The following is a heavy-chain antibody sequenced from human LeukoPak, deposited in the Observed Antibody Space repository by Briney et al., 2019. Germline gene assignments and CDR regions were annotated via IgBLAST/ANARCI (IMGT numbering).Heavy chain of an antibody. CDR1: GYTFTGYY. V-gene: IGHV1-2*02. CDR2: INPNSGGT. J-gene: IGHJ4*02. CDR3: AREVYCSSTSCYYYFDY. Sequence: ASVKVSCKASGYTFTGYYMHWVRQAPGQGLEWMGWINPNSGGTNYAQKFQGRVTMTRDTSISTAYMELSRLRSEDTAVYYCAREVYCSSTSCYYYFDYWGQGTLVTVSS. D-gene: IGHD2-2*01.